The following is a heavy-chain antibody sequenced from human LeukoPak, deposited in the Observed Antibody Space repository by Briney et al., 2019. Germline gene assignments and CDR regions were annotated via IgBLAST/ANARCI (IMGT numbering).Heavy chain of an antibody. CDR2: IWYDGSNK. Sequence: PGGSLRLSCAASGFTFDDYAMHWVRQAPGKGLEWVAVIWYDGSNKYYADSVKGRFTISRDNSKNTLYLQMNSLRAEDTAVYYCARDRGLEPYIMAYWGQGTLVTVSS. CDR3: ARDRGLEPYIMAY. D-gene: IGHD5-12*01. V-gene: IGHV3-33*08. CDR1: GFTFDDYA. J-gene: IGHJ4*02.